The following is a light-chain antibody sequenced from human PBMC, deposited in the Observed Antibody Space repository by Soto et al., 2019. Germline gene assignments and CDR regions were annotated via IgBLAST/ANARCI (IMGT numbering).Light chain of an antibody. V-gene: IGKV1-6*01. CDR3: LQDCDYPRT. J-gene: IGKJ1*01. CDR1: QGIRDE. Sequence: AIQMTQSPSSLSASVGDRVTITCRASQGIRDELGWYQQKAGKAPNLLISAASRLQSGVPSRFSGRGSGTDFTLTISSLQPEDFETYYCLQDCDYPRTFGQGTKVDIK. CDR2: AAS.